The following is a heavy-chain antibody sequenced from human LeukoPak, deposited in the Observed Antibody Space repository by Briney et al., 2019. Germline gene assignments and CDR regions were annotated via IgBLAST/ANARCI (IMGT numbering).Heavy chain of an antibody. J-gene: IGHJ5*02. D-gene: IGHD3-10*01. Sequence: SVKVSCKASGGPFSRFVISWLRQAPGQGLEWLGGIISMSKTSNYAQKFQGRVTITADESTSTAYMELSSLRSEDTAVYYCATVLNYYASGSYYNWFDPWGQGTLVTVSS. V-gene: IGHV1-69*13. CDR1: GGPFSRFV. CDR2: IISMSKTS. CDR3: ATVLNYYASGSYYNWFDP.